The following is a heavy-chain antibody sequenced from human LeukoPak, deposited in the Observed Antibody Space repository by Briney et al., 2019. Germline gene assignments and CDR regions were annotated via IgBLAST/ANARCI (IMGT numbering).Heavy chain of an antibody. J-gene: IGHJ4*02. Sequence: PGGSLRLSCAASGFTFSSYSMNWVRQAPGKGLEWVSYISSSSSTIYYADSVKGRFTISRDNAKNSLYLRMNSLRAEDTAVYYCARELLALSPPCDYWGQGTLVTVSS. CDR2: ISSSSSTI. CDR1: GFTFSSYS. D-gene: IGHD2-15*01. V-gene: IGHV3-48*01. CDR3: ARELLALSPPCDY.